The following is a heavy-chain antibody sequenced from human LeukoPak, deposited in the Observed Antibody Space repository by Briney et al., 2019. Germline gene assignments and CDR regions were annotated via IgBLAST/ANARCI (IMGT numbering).Heavy chain of an antibody. CDR2: ISSSGSTI. J-gene: IGHJ6*03. D-gene: IGHD3-10*01. CDR1: GFTFSSYE. Sequence: GGSLRLCCAASGFTFSSYEMNWVRQAPGKGLEWVSYISSSGSTIYYADSVRGRFTISRDNSKNTLYLQMNSLRAEDTAVYYCARQPMIRAVILTLAADYMDVWGKGTTVTVSS. V-gene: IGHV3-48*03. CDR3: ARQPMIRAVILTLAADYMDV.